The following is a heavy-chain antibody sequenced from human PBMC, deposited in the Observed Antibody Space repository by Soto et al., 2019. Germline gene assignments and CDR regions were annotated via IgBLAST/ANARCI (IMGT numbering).Heavy chain of an antibody. CDR3: ARDGRYYYDSSGYSKFDP. CDR2: IIPIFGTA. J-gene: IGHJ5*02. D-gene: IGHD3-22*01. V-gene: IGHV1-69*13. Sequence: GASVKVSCKASGGTFSSYAISWVRQAPGQGLEWMGGIIPIFGTANYAQKFQGRVTITADESTSTAYMELSSLRSEDTAVYYCARDGRYYYDSSGYSKFDPWGQGTLVTV. CDR1: GGTFSSYA.